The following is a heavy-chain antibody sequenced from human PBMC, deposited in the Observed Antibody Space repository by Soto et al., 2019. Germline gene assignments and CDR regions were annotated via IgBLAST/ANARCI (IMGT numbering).Heavy chain of an antibody. CDR1: GYSFTSYW. CDR3: ARPGRLGSNNAYHFDY. CDR2: IDPSDSYT. D-gene: IGHD1-26*01. J-gene: IGHJ4*02. Sequence: GESLKISCKGSGYSFTSYWISWVRQMPGKGLEWMGRIDPSDSYTNYSPSFQGHVTISADKSISTAYLQWTSLQASDTAIYYCARPGRLGSNNAYHFDYWGQGTPVTVSS. V-gene: IGHV5-10-1*01.